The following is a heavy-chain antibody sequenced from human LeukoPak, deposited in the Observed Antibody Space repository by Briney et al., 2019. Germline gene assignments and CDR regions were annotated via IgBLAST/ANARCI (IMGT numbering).Heavy chain of an antibody. D-gene: IGHD5-18*01. CDR2: IIPIFGTA. Sequence: SVKVSCKASGGTFSSYAISWVRQAPGQGLEWMGGIIPIFGTANYAQKFQGRVTITTDESTSTAYMELSSLRSEDTAGYYCARGGYSYGSSWFDPWGQGTLVTVSS. CDR1: GGTFSSYA. CDR3: ARGGYSYGSSWFDP. J-gene: IGHJ5*02. V-gene: IGHV1-69*05.